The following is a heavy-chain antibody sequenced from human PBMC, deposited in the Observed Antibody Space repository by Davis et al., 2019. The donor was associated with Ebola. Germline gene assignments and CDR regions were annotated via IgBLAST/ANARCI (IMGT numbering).Heavy chain of an antibody. J-gene: IGHJ2*01. CDR3: ARDLPGGDWYFDL. CDR2: INSDGSSI. V-gene: IGHV3-74*01. D-gene: IGHD1-14*01. CDR1: GFTFSNYW. Sequence: HTGGSLRLSCAASGFTFSNYWMHWVRQAPGKGLVWVSRINSDGSSINYADSVQGRFTISRDNAKNTLYLQMISLRAEDTAVYYCARDLPGGDWYFDLWGRGTLVTVSS.